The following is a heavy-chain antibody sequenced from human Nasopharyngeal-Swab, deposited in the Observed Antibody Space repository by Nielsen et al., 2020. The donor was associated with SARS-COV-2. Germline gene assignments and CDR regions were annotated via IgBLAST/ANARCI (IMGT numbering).Heavy chain of an antibody. CDR3: ARGVYDSSGYLEVDAFDI. D-gene: IGHD3-22*01. Sequence: WIRQPLGKGLEWIGSIYYSGSTYYNPSLKSRVTISVDTSKNQFSLKLSSVTAADTAVYYCARGVYDSSGYLEVDAFDIWGQGTMVTVSS. CDR2: IYYSGST. V-gene: IGHV4-39*07. J-gene: IGHJ3*02.